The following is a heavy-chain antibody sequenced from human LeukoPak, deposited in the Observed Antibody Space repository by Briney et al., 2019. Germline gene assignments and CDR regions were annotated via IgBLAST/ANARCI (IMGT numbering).Heavy chain of an antibody. CDR1: GGSFSGYY. D-gene: IGHD3-16*02. Sequence: PSETLSLTCAVYGGSFSGYYWSWIRQPPGKGLEWIGEINHSGSTNYNPSLKGRVTISVDTSKNQFSLKLSSVTAADTAVYYCARGQDYDYVWGSYRWYFDLWGRGTPVTVSP. J-gene: IGHJ2*01. CDR3: ARGQDYDYVWGSYRWYFDL. CDR2: INHSGST. V-gene: IGHV4-34*01.